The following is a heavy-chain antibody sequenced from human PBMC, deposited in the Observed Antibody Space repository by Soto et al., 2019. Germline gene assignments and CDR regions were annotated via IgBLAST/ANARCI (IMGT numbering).Heavy chain of an antibody. J-gene: IGHJ4*02. Sequence: PGGSLILSCAASGFTFSSYWMSWVRQATGKGLEWVANIKQDGSEKYYVDSVKGRFTISRDNAKNSLYLQMNRLRAEDTAVSYCAREVHALGIYFDYWGQGTLVTVSS. CDR3: AREVHALGIYFDY. D-gene: IGHD1-26*01. V-gene: IGHV3-7*01. CDR2: IKQDGSEK. CDR1: GFTFSSYW.